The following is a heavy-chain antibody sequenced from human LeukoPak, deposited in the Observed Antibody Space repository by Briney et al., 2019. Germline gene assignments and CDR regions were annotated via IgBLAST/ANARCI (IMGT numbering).Heavy chain of an antibody. V-gene: IGHV4-59*01. D-gene: IGHD4-17*01. CDR2: IYYSGST. CDR1: GGSISSYY. CDR3: ARERSYGDWYFDC. J-gene: IGHJ4*02. Sequence: NPSETLSLTCTVSGGSISSYYWSWIRQPPGKGLEWIGYIYYSGSTNYNPSLKSRVTISLDTSKNQFSLKLRSVTAADTAVYYCARERSYGDWYFDCWGQGTLVTVSS.